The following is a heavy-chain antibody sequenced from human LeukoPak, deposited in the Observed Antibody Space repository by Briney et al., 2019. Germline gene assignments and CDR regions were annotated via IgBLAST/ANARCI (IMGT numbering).Heavy chain of an antibody. CDR2: IRSEGYGGTT. J-gene: IGHJ3*01. D-gene: IGHD4-23*01. Sequence: PGGSLRLSCTASGFTFGDYTMGWVRQAPGKGLEWIGFIRSEGYGGTTEYAASVKGRVTISRDDSKSIAYLQMNSLKTEDTAVYYCARVEGNYLTRFDFWGQGTMVTVSS. CDR3: ARVEGNYLTRFDF. V-gene: IGHV3-49*04. CDR1: GFTFGDYT.